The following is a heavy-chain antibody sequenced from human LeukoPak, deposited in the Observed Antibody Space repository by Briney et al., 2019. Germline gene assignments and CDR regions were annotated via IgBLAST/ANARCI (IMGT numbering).Heavy chain of an antibody. D-gene: IGHD1-14*01. Sequence: GGSLRLSCAASGFTFSSSAMTWVRQAPGKGLEWVSGISGSGGTTYYADSVKGRFTISRDNSKNTLYLQMNSLRAEDTAVYYCAKARRDREYFDYWGQGTLVTVSS. CDR3: AKARRDREYFDY. CDR1: GFTFSSSA. CDR2: ISGSGGTT. V-gene: IGHV3-23*01. J-gene: IGHJ4*02.